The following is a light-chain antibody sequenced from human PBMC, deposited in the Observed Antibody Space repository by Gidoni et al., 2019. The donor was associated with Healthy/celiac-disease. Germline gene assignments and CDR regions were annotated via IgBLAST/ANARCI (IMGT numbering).Light chain of an antibody. V-gene: IGLV3-1*01. CDR3: QAWDSSTGV. CDR1: KLGDKY. Sequence: SYDLTLPPSVSVSPGQTASITCSGDKLGDKYACWYQQKPGQSPVLVIYQDSKRPSGIPERFSGSNSGNTATLTISGTQAMDEADYYCQAWDSSTGVFGTGTKVTVL. J-gene: IGLJ1*01. CDR2: QDS.